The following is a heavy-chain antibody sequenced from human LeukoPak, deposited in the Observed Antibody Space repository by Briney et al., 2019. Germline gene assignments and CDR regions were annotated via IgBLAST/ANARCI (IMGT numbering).Heavy chain of an antibody. CDR2: ISSSSSYI. Sequence: GGSLRLSCAASGFTFSSYSMNWVRQAPGKGLEWVSSISSSSSYIYYADSVKGRFTISRDSAKNSLYLRMNSLRAEDTAVYYCAREMYSSSSGDYWGQGTLVTVSS. V-gene: IGHV3-21*01. D-gene: IGHD6-6*01. J-gene: IGHJ4*02. CDR3: AREMYSSSSGDY. CDR1: GFTFSSYS.